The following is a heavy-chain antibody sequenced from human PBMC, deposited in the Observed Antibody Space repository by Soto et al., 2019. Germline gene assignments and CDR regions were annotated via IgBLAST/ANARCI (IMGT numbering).Heavy chain of an antibody. CDR3: SKGILKTGTVVSFDY. D-gene: IGHD1-7*01. CDR1: GFTFSSYA. Sequence: PGGSLRLSCAASGFTFSSYAMSWVRQAPGKGLEWVSAISGSGGSTYYADSVKGRFTISRDNSKNTLYLQMNSPRAEDTAVYYCSKGILKTGTVVSFDYWGQGTLVPVSS. J-gene: IGHJ4*02. V-gene: IGHV3-23*01. CDR2: ISGSGGST.